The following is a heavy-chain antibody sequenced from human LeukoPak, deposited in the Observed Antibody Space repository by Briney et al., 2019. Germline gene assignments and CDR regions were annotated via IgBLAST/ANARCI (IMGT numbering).Heavy chain of an antibody. D-gene: IGHD3-16*01. CDR1: GFTFSSYA. V-gene: IGHV3-23*01. CDR2: FSGSGGST. Sequence: PGGSLRLSCAASGFTFSSYAMSWVRQAPGKGLEWVSAFSGSGGSTYYADSVKGRFTISRDNSKNTLYLQMNSLRGDDTATYYCAREGNDYYYDQWGQGTLVTVPP. J-gene: IGHJ4*02. CDR3: AREGNDYYYDQ.